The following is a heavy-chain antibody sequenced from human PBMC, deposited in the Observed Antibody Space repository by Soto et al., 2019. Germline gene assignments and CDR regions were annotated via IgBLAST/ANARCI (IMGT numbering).Heavy chain of an antibody. CDR2: IIPIFGTA. CDR1: GGTFSSYA. D-gene: IGHD3-9*01. CDR3: ARDRFYYDILTGYYRRYYYYGMDV. J-gene: IGHJ6*02. Sequence: GASVKVSCKASGGTFSSYAISWVRQAPGQGLEWMGGIIPIFGTANYAQKFQGRVTITADESTSTAYTELSSLRSEDTAVYYCARDRFYYDILTGYYRRYYYYGMDVWGQGTTVTVSS. V-gene: IGHV1-69*13.